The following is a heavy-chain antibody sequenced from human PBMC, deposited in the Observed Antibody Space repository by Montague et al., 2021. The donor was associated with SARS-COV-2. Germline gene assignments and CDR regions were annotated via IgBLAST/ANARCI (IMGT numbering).Heavy chain of an antibody. D-gene: IGHD3-22*01. Sequence: SETLSLTCPVSGDSISTYYWSWIRQPPGKGLEWIGYIYYNGYTNYNPPLKSRVTISVDTSKNQFSLRLSSVTAADTAVYFCARGGATYYYDTSGYVNAFDTWGQGTMVTVSS. CDR2: IYYNGYT. CDR1: GDSISTYY. J-gene: IGHJ3*02. CDR3: ARGGATYYYDTSGYVNAFDT. V-gene: IGHV4-59*01.